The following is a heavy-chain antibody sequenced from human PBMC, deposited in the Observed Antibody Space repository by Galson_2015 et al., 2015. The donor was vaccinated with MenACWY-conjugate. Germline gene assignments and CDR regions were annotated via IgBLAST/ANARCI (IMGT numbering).Heavy chain of an antibody. CDR1: GFTFSSYA. CDR2: ISGSGGST. V-gene: IGHV3-23*01. CDR3: AKVMSYYDFWSGFDAFEI. Sequence: SLRLSCAASGFTFSSYAMSWVRQAPGKGLEWVSAISGSGGSTYYADSVKGRFTISRDNSKNTLYLQMNSLRAEDTAVYYCAKVMSYYDFWSGFDAFEIWGQGTMVTVSS. D-gene: IGHD3-3*01. J-gene: IGHJ3*02.